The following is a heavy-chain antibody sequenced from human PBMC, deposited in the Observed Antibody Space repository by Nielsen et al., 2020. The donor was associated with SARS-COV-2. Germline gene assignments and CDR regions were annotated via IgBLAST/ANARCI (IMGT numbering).Heavy chain of an antibody. J-gene: IGHJ5*02. D-gene: IGHD6-19*01. CDR1: GGSISSGGSS. CDR2: RHYNGNT. CDR3: ARGAGWFDP. Sequence: SETLSLTCTVSGGSISSGGSSWSWIRQHPGKGLEWIASRHYNGNTYYNPSLHRPMISVDTSKNEFSLRLTSVTAADMALYYCARGAGWFDPWGQGTRVTVSS. V-gene: IGHV4-31*03.